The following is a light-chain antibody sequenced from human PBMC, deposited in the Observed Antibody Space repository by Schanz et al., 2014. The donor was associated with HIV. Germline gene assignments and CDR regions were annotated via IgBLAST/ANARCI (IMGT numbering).Light chain of an antibody. V-gene: IGKV3-11*01. J-gene: IGKJ2*01. CDR2: DAS. Sequence: EIVLTQSPATLSLSPGERATLSCRASQSVSSYLAWYQQKPGQAPRLLIYDASNRATGIPARFSGSGSGTDFTHDISRLEPEDFAVYYCQQRSNWYTFGQGTKLEIK. CDR3: QQRSNWYT. CDR1: QSVSSY.